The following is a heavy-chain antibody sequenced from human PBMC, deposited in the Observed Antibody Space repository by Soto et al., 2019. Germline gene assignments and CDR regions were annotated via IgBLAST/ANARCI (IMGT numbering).Heavy chain of an antibody. CDR1: GFTLSSYA. J-gene: IGHJ4*02. CDR2: ISGSGGST. V-gene: IGHV3-23*01. CDR3: AKGSSGWYERFDY. Sequence: EVQLLESGGGLVQPGGSLRLSCAASGFTLSSYAMSWVRKAPGKGLEWVSAISGSGGSTYYADSVKGRFTISRDNSKNTLYLQMNSLRAEDTAVYYCAKGSSGWYERFDYWGQGTLVTVSS. D-gene: IGHD6-19*01.